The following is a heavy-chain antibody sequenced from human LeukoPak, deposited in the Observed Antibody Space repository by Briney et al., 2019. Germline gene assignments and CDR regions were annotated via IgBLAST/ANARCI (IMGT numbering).Heavy chain of an antibody. CDR1: GGIFSSYA. J-gene: IGHJ4*02. V-gene: IGHV1-69*04. CDR2: IIPILGIA. CDR3: ARDLPPYYFDY. Sequence: GASVKVSCKASGGIFSSYAISWVRQAPGQGLEWMGRIIPILGIANYAQKFQGRVTITADKSTSTAYMDLSSLRSEDTAVYYCARDLPPYYFDYWGRGTLVTVSS.